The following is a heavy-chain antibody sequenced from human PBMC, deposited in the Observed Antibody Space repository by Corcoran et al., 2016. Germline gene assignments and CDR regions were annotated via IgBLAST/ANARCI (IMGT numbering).Heavy chain of an antibody. CDR3: AKDRTSDDLWSGDDY. D-gene: IGHD3-3*01. CDR2: ISYDGSKK. V-gene: IGHV3-30*18. CDR1: GFTFSSYG. J-gene: IGHJ4*02. Sequence: QVQLVESGGGVVQPGRSLRLSCAASGFTFSSYGMHWVRQAPGKGLEWVALISYDGSKKYYADSVNGRFTISRDNSKSTLYLQMNSLRAEDTAVYYCAKDRTSDDLWSGDDYWGQGTLVTVSS.